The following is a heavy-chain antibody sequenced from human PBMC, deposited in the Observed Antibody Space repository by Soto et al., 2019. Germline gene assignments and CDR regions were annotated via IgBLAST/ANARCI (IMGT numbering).Heavy chain of an antibody. J-gene: IGHJ4*02. D-gene: IGHD6-13*01. CDR3: ASGYSSSWYGPYYFDY. CDR2: IYYSGST. V-gene: IGHV4-59*01. CDR1: GVSISSYY. Sequence: TSETLSLTCTVSGVSISSYYWSWIRQPPGKGLEWIGYIYYSGSTNYNPSLKSRVTISVDTSKNQFSLKLSSVTAADTAVYYCASGYSSSWYGPYYFDYWGQGTLVTVSS.